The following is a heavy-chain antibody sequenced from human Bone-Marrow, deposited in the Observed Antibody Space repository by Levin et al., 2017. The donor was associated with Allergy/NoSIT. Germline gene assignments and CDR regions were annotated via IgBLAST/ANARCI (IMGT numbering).Heavy chain of an antibody. CDR1: GGSFSGYY. J-gene: IGHJ4*02. CDR3: ARVGGSSGPLLTSYYFDY. V-gene: IGHV4-34*01. D-gene: IGHD6-19*01. CDR2: INHSGST. Sequence: SETLSLTCAVYGGSFSGYYWSWIRQPPGKGLEWIGEINHSGSTNYNPSLKSRVTISVDTSKNQFSLKLSSVTAADTAVYYCARVGGSSGPLLTSYYFDYWGQGTLVTVSS.